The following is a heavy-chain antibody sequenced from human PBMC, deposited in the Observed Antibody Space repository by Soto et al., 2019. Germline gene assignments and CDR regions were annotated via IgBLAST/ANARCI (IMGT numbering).Heavy chain of an antibody. D-gene: IGHD1-26*01. CDR3: SRMASDGTLNWFDH. CDR2: MNPGNGKT. V-gene: IGHV1-8*03. Sequence: ASVKVSCKPCGYTFIKLDISGVGQAAGRGLDGLRWMNPGNGKTVYASKSQDRGPITRNASTGTSHLELSSMTSPDTAVYYCSRMASDGTLNWFDHWGQRTLVTVSS. CDR1: GYTFIKLD. J-gene: IGHJ5*02.